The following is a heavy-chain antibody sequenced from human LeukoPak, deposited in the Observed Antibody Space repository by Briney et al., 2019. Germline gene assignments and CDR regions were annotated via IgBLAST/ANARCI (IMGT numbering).Heavy chain of an antibody. Sequence: TGGSLRLSCTASGFTFGDYAMSWVRPAPGKGLEWVGFIRSKASGGTTEYAATVKGRCTISRDDSNSIVYRQMISLKTEDTAVYYCTRDVGYSSSWYLDYWGQGTLVTVSS. CDR3: TRDVGYSSSWYLDY. V-gene: IGHV3-49*04. CDR1: GFTFGDYA. J-gene: IGHJ4*02. D-gene: IGHD6-13*01. CDR2: IRSKASGGTT.